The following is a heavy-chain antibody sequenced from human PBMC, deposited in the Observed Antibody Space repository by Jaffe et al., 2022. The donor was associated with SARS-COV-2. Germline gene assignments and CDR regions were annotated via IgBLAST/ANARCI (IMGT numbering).Heavy chain of an antibody. CDR2: IYPGDSDT. V-gene: IGHV5-51*01. CDR3: ARHFQGGIDFWSGYYTGRYYYGMDV. CDR1: GYSFTSYW. Sequence: EVQLVQSGAEVKKPGESLKISCKGSGYSFTSYWIGWVRQMPGKGLEWMGIIYPGDSDTRYSPSFQGQVTISADKSISTAYLQWSSLKASDTAMYYCARHFQGGIDFWSGYYTGRYYYGMDVWGQGTTVTVSS. J-gene: IGHJ6*02. D-gene: IGHD3-3*01.